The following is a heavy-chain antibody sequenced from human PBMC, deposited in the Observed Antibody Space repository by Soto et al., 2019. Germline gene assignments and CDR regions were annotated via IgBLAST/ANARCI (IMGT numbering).Heavy chain of an antibody. J-gene: IGHJ4*02. V-gene: IGHV4-59*01. CDR1: GGSFSGYY. D-gene: IGHD2-2*01. CDR3: ARVYCISTSCYVGY. Sequence: SETLSLTCAVYGGSFSGYYWSWIRQPPGKGLEWIGYIYYSGSTNYNPSLKSRVTISVDTSKNQFSLKLSSVTAADTAVYYCARVYCISTSCYVGYWGQGTLVTVSS. CDR2: IYYSGST.